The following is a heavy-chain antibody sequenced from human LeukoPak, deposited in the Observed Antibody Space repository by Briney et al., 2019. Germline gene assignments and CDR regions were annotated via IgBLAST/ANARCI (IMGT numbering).Heavy chain of an antibody. V-gene: IGHV3-11*04. CDR3: ARDERAYGSGSYFDY. Sequence: GGSLRLSCAASGFTFSDYYMSWIRQAPGKGLEWVSYIISSGSTIYYADSVKGRFTISRDNAKNSLYLQMNSLRAEDTAVYNCARDERAYGSGSYFDYWGEGTLVTVSS. CDR2: IISSGSTI. D-gene: IGHD3-10*01. CDR1: GFTFSDYY. J-gene: IGHJ4*02.